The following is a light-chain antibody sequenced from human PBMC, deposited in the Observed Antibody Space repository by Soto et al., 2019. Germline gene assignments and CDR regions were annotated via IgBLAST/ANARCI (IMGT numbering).Light chain of an antibody. Sequence: EMGMTKSPAAVSVSPGERATLSCRASQSVSNSYLAGYQQKPGQAPRLLIYGASSRATGIPDRFSGSGSGTDFTLTISRLEPEDFAVYYCQQYGSTPPPTFGGGTKVDIK. V-gene: IGKV3-20*01. J-gene: IGKJ4*01. CDR3: QQYGSTPPPT. CDR1: QSVSNSY. CDR2: GAS.